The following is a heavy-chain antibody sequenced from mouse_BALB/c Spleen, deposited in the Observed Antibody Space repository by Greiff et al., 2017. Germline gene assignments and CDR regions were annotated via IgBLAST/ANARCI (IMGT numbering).Heavy chain of an antibody. CDR1: GFSLTSYG. V-gene: IGHV2-4-1*01. J-gene: IGHJ3*01. CDR3: ARNWGYRYDGGAAWFAY. CDR2: IWSGGST. Sequence: VQLQESGPGLVQPSQSLSITCTVSGFSLTSYGVHWVRQSPGKGLEWLGVIWSGGSTDYNAAFISRLSISKDNSKSQVFFKMNSLQADDTAIYYCARNWGYRYDGGAAWFAYWGQGTLVTVSA. D-gene: IGHD2-14*01.